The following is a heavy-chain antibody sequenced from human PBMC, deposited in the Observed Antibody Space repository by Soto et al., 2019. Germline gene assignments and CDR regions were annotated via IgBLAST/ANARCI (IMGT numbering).Heavy chain of an antibody. CDR2: INHSGST. Sequence: SETLSLTCAVYGGSFSGYYWSWIRQPPGKGLEWIGEINHSGSTNYNPSLKSRVTISVDTSKNQFSLKLSSVTAADTAVYYCARYGRGYSGYPRLDYYYGMDVWGQGTTVTVSS. CDR1: GGSFSGYY. V-gene: IGHV4-34*01. D-gene: IGHD5-12*01. CDR3: ARYGRGYSGYPRLDYYYGMDV. J-gene: IGHJ6*02.